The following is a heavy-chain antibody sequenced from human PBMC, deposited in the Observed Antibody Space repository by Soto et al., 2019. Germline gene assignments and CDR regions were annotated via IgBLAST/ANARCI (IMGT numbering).Heavy chain of an antibody. Sequence: PSGTPSLPRPFSCGSISSYYWGWIPAPPGKGLEWIGYIYYSGSTNYNPSLKSRVTISVDTSKNQFSLKLSSVTAADTAVYYCARDDPIAAGGVDVWGQGTTVTVSS. D-gene: IGHD6-6*01. J-gene: IGHJ6*02. CDR1: CGSISSYY. CDR2: IYYSGST. V-gene: IGHV4-59*01. CDR3: ARDDPIAAGGVDV.